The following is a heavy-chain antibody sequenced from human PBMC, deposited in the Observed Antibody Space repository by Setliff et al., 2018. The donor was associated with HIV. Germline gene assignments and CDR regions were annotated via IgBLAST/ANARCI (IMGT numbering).Heavy chain of an antibody. D-gene: IGHD3-10*01. V-gene: IGHV4-34*01. CDR2: IDHSGST. CDR1: GASFTTHY. CDR3: ARALPTNYYGSDNWFDP. J-gene: IGHJ5*02. Sequence: PSETLSLTCTVYGASFTTHYWTWIRQPPGKGLEWIGEIDHSGSTKENPSLKSRVTMSIDTSKDQFSLKLRFVTAADMGVYYCARALPTNYYGSDNWFDPWGQGTLVTSPQ.